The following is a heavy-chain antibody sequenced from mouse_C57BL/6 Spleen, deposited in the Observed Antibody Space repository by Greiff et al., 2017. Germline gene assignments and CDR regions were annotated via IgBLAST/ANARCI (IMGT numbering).Heavy chain of an antibody. V-gene: IGHV14-2*01. Sequence: VQLQQSGAELVKPGASVKLSCTASGFNIKDYYMHWVKQRTEQGLEWIGRIDPGDGETNYDPKFQGKATITADPPSNTAYLQLSSLTSEDTAVYYCTAQALDYWGQGTTLTVSS. CDR3: TAQALDY. J-gene: IGHJ2*01. D-gene: IGHD3-2*02. CDR2: IDPGDGET. CDR1: GFNIKDYY.